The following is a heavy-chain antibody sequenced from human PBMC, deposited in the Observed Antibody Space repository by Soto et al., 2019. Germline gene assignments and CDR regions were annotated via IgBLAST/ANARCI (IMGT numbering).Heavy chain of an antibody. D-gene: IGHD1-1*01. CDR3: ARDTTGTNARFDP. Sequence: VQLVQSGAEVKEPGSSVRVSCETSGDTFTSHTVNWLRQAPGQGLEWMGGIIPVFGSPNYAEKFQGRLTITADTSTNTAYMELRRLTTEDTAVYFCARDTTGTNARFDPWGQGTLVTVSS. J-gene: IGHJ5*02. CDR1: GDTFTSHT. CDR2: IIPVFGSP. V-gene: IGHV1-69*06.